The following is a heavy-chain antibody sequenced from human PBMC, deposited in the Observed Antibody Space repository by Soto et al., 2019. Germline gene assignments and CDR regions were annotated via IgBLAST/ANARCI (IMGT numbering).Heavy chain of an antibody. D-gene: IGHD7-27*01. CDR2: IYWDDDK. CDR3: AHSLIPNWGSRGAFDY. CDR1: GFSLSTSGVG. J-gene: IGHJ4*02. V-gene: IGHV2-5*02. Sequence: QITLKESGPTLVKPTQTLTLTCTFSGFSLSTSGVGVGWIRQPPGKALEWLALIYWDDDKRYSPSLKSRLTITKDTSKNQVVLTMTNMDPADTATYYCAHSLIPNWGSRGAFDYWGQGTLVTVSS.